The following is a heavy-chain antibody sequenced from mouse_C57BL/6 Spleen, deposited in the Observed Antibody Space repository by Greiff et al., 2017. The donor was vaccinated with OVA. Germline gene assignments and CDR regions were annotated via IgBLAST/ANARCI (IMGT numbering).Heavy chain of an antibody. D-gene: IGHD1-2*01. J-gene: IGHJ1*03. CDR3: ARSPGGTALYWYFEV. V-gene: IGHV1-55*01. Sequence: VQLQQPGAELVKPGASVKMSCKASGYTFTSYWITWVKQRPGQGLEWIGDIYPGSGSTNYNEKFKSKATLTVDTSSSTAYMQLSSLTSEDSAVYYCARSPGGTALYWYFEVWGTGTTVTVSS. CDR2: IYPGSGST. CDR1: GYTFTSYW.